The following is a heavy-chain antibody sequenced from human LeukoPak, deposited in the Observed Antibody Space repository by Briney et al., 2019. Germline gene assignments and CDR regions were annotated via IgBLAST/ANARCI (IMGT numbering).Heavy chain of an antibody. J-gene: IGHJ4*02. CDR2: IKQDGSEK. D-gene: IGHD2-21*02. CDR1: GFTFSSYW. V-gene: IGHV3-7*01. Sequence: KPGGSLRLSCAASGFTFSSYWMSWVRQAPGKGLEWVANIKQDGSEKYYVDSVKGRFTISRDNAKNSLYLQMDSLRAEDTAVYYCARDGGCGDYCFYYWGQGTLVTVSS. CDR3: ARDGGCGDYCFYY.